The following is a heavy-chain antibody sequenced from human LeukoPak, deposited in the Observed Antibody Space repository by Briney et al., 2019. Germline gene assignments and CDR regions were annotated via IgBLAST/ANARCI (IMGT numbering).Heavy chain of an antibody. Sequence: GGSLRLSCAASGFTVSSNYMSWVRQAPGKGLEWVAFIRYDGSNKYYADSVKGRFTISRDNSKNTLYLQMNSLRPEDTAVYYCAKDRTEYSNYGGYFDSWGQGTLVTVSS. J-gene: IGHJ4*02. CDR1: GFTVSSNY. CDR3: AKDRTEYSNYGGYFDS. D-gene: IGHD4-11*01. CDR2: IRYDGSNK. V-gene: IGHV3-30*02.